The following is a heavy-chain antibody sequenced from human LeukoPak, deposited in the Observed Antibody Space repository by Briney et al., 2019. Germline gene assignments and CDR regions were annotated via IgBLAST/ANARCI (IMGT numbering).Heavy chain of an antibody. Sequence: GGSLRLSCAASGFTINNYALTWVRQAPGRGLEWVSSISGASTYYAESVKGRFSISRDNYKNTVYLQMSSLRAEDTAVHYCGRDPNGNYVGAFEFQRWGQGTLVTVSS. D-gene: IGHD4-17*01. J-gene: IGHJ1*01. CDR3: GRDPNGNYVGAFEFQR. V-gene: IGHV3-23*01. CDR2: ISGAST. CDR1: GFTINNYA.